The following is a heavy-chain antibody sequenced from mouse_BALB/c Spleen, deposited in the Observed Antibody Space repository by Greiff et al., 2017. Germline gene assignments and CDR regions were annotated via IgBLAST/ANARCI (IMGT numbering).Heavy chain of an antibody. D-gene: IGHD1-1*01. V-gene: IGHV3-2*02. CDR1: GYSITSDYA. CDR3: ARGLGGSSFDY. CDR2: ISYSGST. Sequence: EVKLQESGPGLVKPSQSLSLTCTVTGYSITSDYAWNWIRQFPGNKLEWMGYISYSGSTSYNPSLKSRISITRDTSKNQFFLQLNSVTTEDTATYYCARGLGGSSFDYWGQGTTLTVSS. J-gene: IGHJ2*01.